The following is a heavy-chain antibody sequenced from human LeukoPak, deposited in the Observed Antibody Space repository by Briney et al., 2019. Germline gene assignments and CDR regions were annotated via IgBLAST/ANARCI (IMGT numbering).Heavy chain of an antibody. CDR2: INHSGGT. V-gene: IGHV4-34*01. CDR1: GGSFSGYY. CDR3: ARVDDSSGYDWFDP. D-gene: IGHD3-22*01. Sequence: AETLSLTCAVYGGSFSGYYWSWIRQPPGKGLEWIGEINHSGGTNYNPSLKSRVTISVDTSKNQFSLKLSSVNAADTAVYYCARVDDSSGYDWFDPWGQGTLVTVAS. J-gene: IGHJ5*02.